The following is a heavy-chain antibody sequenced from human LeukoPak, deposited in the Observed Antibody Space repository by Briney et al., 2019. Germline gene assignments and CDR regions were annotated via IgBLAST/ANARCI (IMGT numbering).Heavy chain of an antibody. Sequence: PGGSLRLSCAVSGLTFRSYGMSWVRQAPGKGLEWVSGISGNGGGTKYADSVKGRLTISRDNSKNTLYLQMSSLRAEDTAVYYCARHEVRGATTTFDYWGQGTLVTVSS. V-gene: IGHV3-23*01. J-gene: IGHJ4*02. CDR1: GLTFRSYG. CDR3: ARHEVRGATTTFDY. D-gene: IGHD1-26*01. CDR2: ISGNGGGT.